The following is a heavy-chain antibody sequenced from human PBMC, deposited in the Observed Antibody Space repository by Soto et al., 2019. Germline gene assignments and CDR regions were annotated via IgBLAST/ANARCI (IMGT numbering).Heavy chain of an antibody. Sequence: RASVKVSCKASGGTFSSYAISWVRQAPGQGLEWMGGIIPIFGTANYAQKFQGRVTITADKSTSTAYMELSSLRSEDTAVYYCASGGYCSGGSCYGYWGQGTLVTVSS. V-gene: IGHV1-69*06. D-gene: IGHD2-15*01. CDR3: ASGGYCSGGSCYGY. J-gene: IGHJ4*02. CDR1: GGTFSSYA. CDR2: IIPIFGTA.